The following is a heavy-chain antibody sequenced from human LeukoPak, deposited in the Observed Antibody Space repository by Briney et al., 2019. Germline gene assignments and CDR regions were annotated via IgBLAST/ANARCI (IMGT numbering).Heavy chain of an antibody. CDR3: ARGTFGGVSSR. CDR1: GYTFTSYD. D-gene: IGHD3-16*01. Sequence: ASVKVSCKASGYTFTSYDINWVRQAPGQGLEWMGWMNPNSGNTVYAQKFQGRVTMTRNTSISTAYMEPGSLRSEETALYYCARGTFGGVSSRWGQGTLVTVSS. CDR2: MNPNSGNT. V-gene: IGHV1-8*01. J-gene: IGHJ4*02.